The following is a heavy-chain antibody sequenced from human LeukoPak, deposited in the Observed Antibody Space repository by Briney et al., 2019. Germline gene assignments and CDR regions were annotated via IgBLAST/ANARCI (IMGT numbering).Heavy chain of an antibody. CDR2: ISGRRGTS. CDR1: GFTFSGYA. CDR3: ARAVPSGYYYFDY. V-gene: IGHV3-23*01. Sequence: PGGSLRLSCAASGFTFSGYAMSWVRQAPGKGLQWVSAISGRRGTSYFADSVKGRFTISRDNSKNTLYLQMSSLRAEDTALYYCARAVPSGYYYFDYWGQGTLVTVSS. D-gene: IGHD3-3*01. J-gene: IGHJ4*02.